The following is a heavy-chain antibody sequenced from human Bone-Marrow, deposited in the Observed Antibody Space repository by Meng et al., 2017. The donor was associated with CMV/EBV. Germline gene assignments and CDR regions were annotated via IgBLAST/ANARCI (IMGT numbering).Heavy chain of an antibody. CDR2: IIPILDIT. J-gene: IGHJ6*02. V-gene: IGHV1-69*10. CDR1: GGTFSNYA. Sequence: SVKVSCKPSGGTFSNYAVSWVRQAPGQGLEWMGGIIPILDITNYAQKFQGRVTITADKSTNAVYMELSSLRSEDTAVYYCARDYCSSTSCYTFGMDVWGPGNTVTVSS. D-gene: IGHD2-2*02. CDR3: ARDYCSSTSCYTFGMDV.